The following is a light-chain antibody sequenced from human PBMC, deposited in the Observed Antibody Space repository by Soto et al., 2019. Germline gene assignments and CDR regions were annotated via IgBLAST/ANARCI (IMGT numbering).Light chain of an antibody. CDR1: SSNIGAGYD. J-gene: IGLJ2*01. V-gene: IGLV1-40*01. CDR2: GNS. CDR3: QSYDSSLSVV. Sequence: QSVLTQPPSVSGAPGQRVTISCTGSSSNIGAGYDVHWYQQLPGTAPKLLIYGNSNRPSGVPDRFSGSKSGTSASLAIAGLQADEEDDYYCQSYDSSLSVVFGGGTKVTVL.